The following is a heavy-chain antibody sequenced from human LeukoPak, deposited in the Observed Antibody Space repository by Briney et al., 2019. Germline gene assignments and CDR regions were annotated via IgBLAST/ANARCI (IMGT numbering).Heavy chain of an antibody. Sequence: GGSVKVSCKASGYTFTGYYMHWVRQAPGQGLEWMGWINPNSGGTNYAQKFQGRVTTIRDTSISTDYMELSRLRSDDTAVYYCAREGAYSGYDQIDYWGQGTLVTVSS. J-gene: IGHJ4*02. CDR3: AREGAYSGYDQIDY. CDR1: GYTFTGYY. V-gene: IGHV1-2*02. CDR2: INPNSGGT. D-gene: IGHD5-12*01.